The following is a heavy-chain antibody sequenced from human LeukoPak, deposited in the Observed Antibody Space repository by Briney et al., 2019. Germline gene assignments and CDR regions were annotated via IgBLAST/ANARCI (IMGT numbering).Heavy chain of an antibody. CDR1: GYTFTGYY. V-gene: IGHV1-2*02. D-gene: IGHD3-10*01. Sequence: ASVKVSCKASGYTFTGYYMHWVRQAPGQGPEWMGWINPNSGGTNYAQKFQGRVTMTRDTSISTAYMELSRLRSDDTAVYYCARGNKHYYASPDYWGQGTLVTVSS. J-gene: IGHJ4*02. CDR3: ARGNKHYYASPDY. CDR2: INPNSGGT.